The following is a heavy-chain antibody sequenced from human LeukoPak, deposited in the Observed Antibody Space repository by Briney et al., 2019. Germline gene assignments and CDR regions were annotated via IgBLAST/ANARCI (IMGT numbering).Heavy chain of an antibody. Sequence: GGSLRLSCAASGFTFDDYGMSWVRQAPGKGLEWVSGINWNRGSTGYADSVKGRFTISRDNAKNSLYLQMNSLRAEDTALYHCARVAGGRVAARPFDYWGQGTLVTVSS. D-gene: IGHD6-6*01. CDR1: GFTFDDYG. CDR2: INWNRGST. V-gene: IGHV3-20*01. CDR3: ARVAGGRVAARPFDY. J-gene: IGHJ4*02.